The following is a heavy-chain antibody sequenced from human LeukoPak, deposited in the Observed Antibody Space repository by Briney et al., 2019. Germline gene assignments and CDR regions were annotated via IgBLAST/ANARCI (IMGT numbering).Heavy chain of an antibody. Sequence: PGGSLRLSCAASTFTVSTNYMTWVRQAPGKGLEWVSMIYTGGSPYYADSVEGRFTISRDNSKNTLNLQMNSLRVEDAAVYYCVPLTDGSVVQWGQGTLVTVSS. V-gene: IGHV3-66*01. CDR2: IYTGGSP. D-gene: IGHD3-10*01. CDR1: TFTVSTNY. J-gene: IGHJ4*02. CDR3: VPLTDGSVVQ.